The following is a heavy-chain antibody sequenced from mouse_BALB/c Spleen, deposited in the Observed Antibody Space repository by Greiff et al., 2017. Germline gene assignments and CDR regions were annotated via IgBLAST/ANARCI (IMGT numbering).Heavy chain of an antibody. CDR1: GFTFSSYG. J-gene: IGHJ1*01. CDR2: INSNGGST. Sequence: EVQRVESGGGLVQPGGSLKLSCAASGFTFSSYGMSWVRQTPDKRLELVATINSNGGSTYYPDSVKGRFTISRDNAKNTLYLQMSSLKSEDTAMYYCAREYGNYWHFDVWGAGTTVTVSA. D-gene: IGHD2-10*02. CDR3: AREYGNYWHFDV. V-gene: IGHV5-6-3*01.